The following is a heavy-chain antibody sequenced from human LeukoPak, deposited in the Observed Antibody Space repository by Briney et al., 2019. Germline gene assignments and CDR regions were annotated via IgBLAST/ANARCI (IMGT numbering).Heavy chain of an antibody. J-gene: IGHJ4*02. CDR1: GGSFSGYY. V-gene: IGHV4-4*07. CDR3: ARDSSIWYFDY. CDR2: IYTSGST. Sequence: SETLSLTCAVYGGSFSGYYWSWIRQPAGKGLEWIGRIYTSGSTDYNPSLKSRVTMSVDTSKNQFSLKLSSVTAADTAVYYCARDSSIWYFDYWGQGTLVTVSS. D-gene: IGHD6-13*01.